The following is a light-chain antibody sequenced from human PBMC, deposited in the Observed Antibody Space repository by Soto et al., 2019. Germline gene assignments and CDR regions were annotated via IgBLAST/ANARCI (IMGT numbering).Light chain of an antibody. J-gene: IGLJ1*01. V-gene: IGLV1-47*01. CDR3: AAWDDSLSGPSYV. CDR2: RNN. Sequence: QSALTQPPSVSGAPGQRVTISCTGSSSNIGAGYNVHWYQQLPGTAPKLLIYRNNQRPSGVPDRFSGSKSGTSASLAISGLRSEDEADYYCAAWDDSLSGPSYVFGTGTKVTVL. CDR1: SSNIGAGYN.